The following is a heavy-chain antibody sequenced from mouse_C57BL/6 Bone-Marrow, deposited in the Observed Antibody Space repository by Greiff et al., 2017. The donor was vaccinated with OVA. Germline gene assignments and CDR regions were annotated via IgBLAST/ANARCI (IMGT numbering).Heavy chain of an antibody. CDR2: ISSGSSTI. D-gene: IGHD2-5*01. J-gene: IGHJ3*01. CDR1: GFTFSDYG. CDR3: ARSYSNYFFAY. Sequence: EVQLVESGGGLVKPGGSLKLSCAASGFTFSDYGMHWVRQAPEKGLEWVAYISSGSSTIYYADTVKGRFTISRDNAKNTLFLQMTSLRSEDTAMYYCARSYSNYFFAYWGQGTLVTVSA. V-gene: IGHV5-17*01.